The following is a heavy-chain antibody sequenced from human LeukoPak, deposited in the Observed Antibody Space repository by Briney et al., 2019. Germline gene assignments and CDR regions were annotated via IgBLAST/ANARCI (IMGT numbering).Heavy chain of an antibody. CDR3: ARESGGNTPYYFDY. Sequence: PGGSLRLSCAASGFTVSSNYMSWVRQAPGKGLEWVSVIYSGGSTYYADSVKGRFTISRDNSKNTLYLQMNSLRTEDTAVYYCARESGGNTPYYFDYWGQGTLVTVSS. D-gene: IGHD2-2*02. V-gene: IGHV3-66*02. CDR1: GFTVSSNY. CDR2: IYSGGST. J-gene: IGHJ4*02.